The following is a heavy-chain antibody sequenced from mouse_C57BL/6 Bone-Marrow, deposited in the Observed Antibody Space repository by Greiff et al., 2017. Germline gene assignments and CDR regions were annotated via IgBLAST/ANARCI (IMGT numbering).Heavy chain of an antibody. CDR1: GFTFSSYA. V-gene: IGHV5-4*01. Sequence: EVQVVESGGGLVKPGGSLKLSCAASGFTFSSYAMSWVRQTPEKRLEWVATISDGGSYTYYPDNVKGRFTISRDNAKNNLYLQMSHLKSEDTAMYYCARDDESFLYYAMDYWGQGTSVTVSS. J-gene: IGHJ4*01. D-gene: IGHD1-3*01. CDR3: ARDDESFLYYAMDY. CDR2: ISDGGSYT.